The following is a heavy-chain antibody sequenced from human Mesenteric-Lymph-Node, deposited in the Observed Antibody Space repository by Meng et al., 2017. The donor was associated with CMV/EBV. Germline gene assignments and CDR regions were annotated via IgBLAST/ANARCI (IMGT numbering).Heavy chain of an antibody. CDR1: GLTLSSYR. J-gene: IGHJ4*02. V-gene: IGHV1-69*01. CDR3: ARARYSRNWIIDY. CDR2: VIPAFGAS. D-gene: IGHD6-13*01. Sequence: CQACGLTLSSYRIIRLRQGPGHGLEWMVGVIPAFGASSLTHKFQDSVTITADESTSTVYMALSSPRSEDTAVYYCARARYSRNWIIDYWGQGSPVTVSS.